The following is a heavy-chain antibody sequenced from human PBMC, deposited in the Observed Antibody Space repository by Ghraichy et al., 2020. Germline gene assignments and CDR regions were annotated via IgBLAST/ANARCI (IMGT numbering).Heavy chain of an antibody. J-gene: IGHJ6*02. CDR3: AKNYGAPSYYYYAMDV. CDR2: IYYSGST. Sequence: SETLSLTCTVSGGSISSGGYYWSWIRQHPGKGLEWIGYIYYSGSTYYNPSLKSRVTISVDTSKNQFSLKLSSVTAADTAVYYCAKNYGAPSYYYYAMDVWGQGTTVTVSS. D-gene: IGHD4-17*01. CDR1: GGSISSGGYY. V-gene: IGHV4-31*03.